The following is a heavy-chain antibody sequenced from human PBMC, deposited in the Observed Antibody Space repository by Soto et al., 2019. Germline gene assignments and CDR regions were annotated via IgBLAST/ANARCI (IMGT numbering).Heavy chain of an antibody. Sequence: QVQLVQSGAEVKMPGSSVKVSCKASGGTFNSYAIDWVRQAPGQGLEWMGGIIPIFGTTNYPQKLQGRVKLTAAEATRTAYMELSTLRSEDTAVYYCARGIVTGSEYNYYYYGMDVWGQGTTVTVSS. J-gene: IGHJ6*02. CDR3: ARGIVTGSEYNYYYYGMDV. D-gene: IGHD1-1*01. CDR2: IIPIFGTT. CDR1: GGTFNSYA. V-gene: IGHV1-69*12.